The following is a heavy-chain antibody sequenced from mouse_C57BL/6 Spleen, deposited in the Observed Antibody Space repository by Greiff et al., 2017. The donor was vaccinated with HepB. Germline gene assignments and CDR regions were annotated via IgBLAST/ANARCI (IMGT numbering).Heavy chain of an antibody. D-gene: IGHD2-4*01. CDR3: ARGDYDYFYWYFDV. CDR2: ISDGGSYT. J-gene: IGHJ1*03. V-gene: IGHV5-4*01. Sequence: EVQLVESGGGLVKPGGSLKLSCAASGFTFSSYAMSWVRQTPEKRLEWVATISDGGSYTYYPDNVKGRFTISRDNAKNNLYLQMSHLKSEDTAMYYCARGDYDYFYWYFDVWGTGTTVTVSS. CDR1: GFTFSSYA.